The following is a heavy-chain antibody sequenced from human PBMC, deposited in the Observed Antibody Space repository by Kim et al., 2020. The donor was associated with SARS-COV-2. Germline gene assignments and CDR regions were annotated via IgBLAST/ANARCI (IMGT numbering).Heavy chain of an antibody. V-gene: IGHV3-23*01. CDR3: AKDPVVYASGSYPVGYFDY. CDR2: ISGSGGGT. D-gene: IGHD3-10*01. J-gene: IGHJ4*02. CDR1: GFTFSYYA. Sequence: GGSLRLSCAASGFTFSYYAMSWVRQAPGKGLEWVSTISGSGGGTYYADSVKGRFIISRDNSKSTLFLQVNSLRVEDTAGYYCAKDPVVYASGSYPVGYFDYWGQGTLVTVSS.